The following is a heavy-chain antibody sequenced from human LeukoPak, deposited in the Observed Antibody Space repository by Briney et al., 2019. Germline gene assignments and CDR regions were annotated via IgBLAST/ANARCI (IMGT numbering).Heavy chain of an antibody. D-gene: IGHD1/OR15-1a*01. CDR3: AREGGEQIGDAFDI. CDR2: VYYSGTT. Sequence: PSETLSLTCTVSGGSISDYYWSWIRQPPGKGLEWIGYVYYSGTTNYNPSLQSRVTMSVDTSKNQFSLYLRSVIAADTAVYYCAREGGEQIGDAFDIWGQGTMVTVSS. V-gene: IGHV4-59*01. CDR1: GGSISDYY. J-gene: IGHJ3*02.